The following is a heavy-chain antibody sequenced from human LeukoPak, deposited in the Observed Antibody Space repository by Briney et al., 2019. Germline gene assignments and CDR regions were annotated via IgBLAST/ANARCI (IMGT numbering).Heavy chain of an antibody. CDR1: GFTFSTYN. Sequence: AGRSLRLSCAASGFTFSTYNMHWVRQAPGKGLEWVAVISYDGSNKYYADSVKGRFTISRDDSKNTLYLEMNSLNAEDTAVYYCAKDRAGSWAIDYWGQGTLVTVSS. CDR3: AKDRAGSWAIDY. J-gene: IGHJ4*02. D-gene: IGHD6-13*01. CDR2: ISYDGSNK. V-gene: IGHV3-30*18.